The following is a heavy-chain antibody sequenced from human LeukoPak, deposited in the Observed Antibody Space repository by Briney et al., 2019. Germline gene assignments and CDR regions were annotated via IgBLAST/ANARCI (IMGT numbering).Heavy chain of an antibody. J-gene: IGHJ4*02. CDR3: ARDLWIQLDY. V-gene: IGHV4-39*07. Sequence: SETLSLTCTVSGGSISSSSSYYWGWIRQPPGKGLEWIGNIYYSGHTYFNPSLKSRVTLSVDTSKNQFSLKLSSVTAADTAVYYCARDLWIQLDYWGQGTLVTVSS. CDR2: IYYSGHT. D-gene: IGHD5-18*01. CDR1: GGSISSSSSYY.